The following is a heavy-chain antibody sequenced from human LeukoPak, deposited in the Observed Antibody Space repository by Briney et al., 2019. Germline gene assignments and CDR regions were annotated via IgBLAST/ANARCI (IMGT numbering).Heavy chain of an antibody. Sequence: GGSLRLSCAASGFTFSSYSMNWVRQAPGKGLEWVAVISYDGSNKYYADSVKGRFTISRDNSKNTLYLQMNSLRAEDTAVYYCAKTPPATYYYDSSPFPDAFDIWGQGTMVTVSS. D-gene: IGHD3-22*01. J-gene: IGHJ3*02. CDR2: ISYDGSNK. CDR1: GFTFSSYS. CDR3: AKTPPATYYYDSSPFPDAFDI. V-gene: IGHV3-30*18.